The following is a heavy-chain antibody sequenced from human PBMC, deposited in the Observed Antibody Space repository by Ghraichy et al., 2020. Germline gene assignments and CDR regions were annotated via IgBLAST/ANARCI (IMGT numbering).Heavy chain of an antibody. CDR3: ARGIAVAGDFDY. D-gene: IGHD6-19*01. J-gene: IGHJ4*02. CDR1: GGSFSAYY. Sequence: SETLSLTCAVYGGSFSAYYWSWIRQPPGKGLEWIGEINHSGSTNYNPSLKSRVTISVDTSKNQFSLKLSSVTAADTAVYYCARGIAVAGDFDYWGQGTLVTVSS. CDR2: INHSGST. V-gene: IGHV4-34*01.